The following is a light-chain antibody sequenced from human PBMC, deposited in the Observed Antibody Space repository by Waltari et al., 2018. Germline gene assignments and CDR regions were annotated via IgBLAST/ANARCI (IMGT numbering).Light chain of an antibody. CDR1: GLRTYY. J-gene: IGLJ2*01. CDR3: NSRDSSGNHVL. V-gene: IGLV3-19*01. CDR2: GKN. Sequence: SSELTQDPAVSVALGQTVRITCQGGGLRTYYASWYQQRPGQAPVLVIYGKNNRPSGIPDRFSGSSSGNTASLTISGAQAEDEADYYCNSRDSSGNHVLFGGGTKLTVL.